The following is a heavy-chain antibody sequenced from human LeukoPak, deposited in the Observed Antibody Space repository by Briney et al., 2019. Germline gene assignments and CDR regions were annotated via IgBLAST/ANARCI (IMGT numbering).Heavy chain of an antibody. Sequence: QPGRSLRLSCAASGFTFSSYGMHWVRQAPGKGLEWVSVIYSGGSTYYADSVKGRFTISRDNSKNTLYLQMNSLRAEDTAVYYCARGRYSSGWYGVDYWGQGTLVTVSS. CDR1: GFTFSSYG. J-gene: IGHJ4*02. CDR2: IYSGGST. CDR3: ARGRYSSGWYGVDY. V-gene: IGHV3-53*01. D-gene: IGHD6-19*01.